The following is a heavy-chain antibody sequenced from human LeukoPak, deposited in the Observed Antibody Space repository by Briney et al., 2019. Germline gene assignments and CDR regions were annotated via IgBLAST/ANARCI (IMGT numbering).Heavy chain of an antibody. Sequence: SQTLSLTCAVSGGSISSGGYSWSWIRQPPGKGLEWIGYIYHSGSTYYNPSLKSRVTISVDRSKNQFSLKLSSVTAADTAVYYCARVWGDGSGIGFFDPWGQGTLVTVSS. CDR2: IYHSGST. V-gene: IGHV4-30-2*01. D-gene: IGHD3-10*01. CDR3: ARVWGDGSGIGFFDP. J-gene: IGHJ5*02. CDR1: GGSISSGGYS.